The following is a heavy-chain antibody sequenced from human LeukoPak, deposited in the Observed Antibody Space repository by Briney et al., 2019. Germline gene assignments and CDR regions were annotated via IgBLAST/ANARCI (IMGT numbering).Heavy chain of an antibody. V-gene: IGHV1-2*02. D-gene: IGHD6-13*01. Sequence: ASVTVSCKASGYTFTGYYMHWVRQAPGQGLEWMGWINPNSGGTNYAQKFQGRVTMTRDTSISTAYMELSRLRSDDTAVYYCARDLAAAKSFYYYYGMDVWGQGTTVTVSS. CDR3: ARDLAAAKSFYYYYGMDV. CDR1: GYTFTGYY. CDR2: INPNSGGT. J-gene: IGHJ6*02.